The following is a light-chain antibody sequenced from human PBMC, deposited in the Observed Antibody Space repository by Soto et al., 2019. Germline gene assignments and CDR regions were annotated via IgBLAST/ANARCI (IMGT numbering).Light chain of an antibody. CDR2: GVI. Sequence: QSALTQPASVSGSPGQSITISCTGTSSDVGGAYNYVSWYQQHPGKAPKLMIYGVINRPSGVSNRFSGSKSGNTASLTISGLQAEDEADYYCSSWTSSSTLLFGGGTKLTVL. CDR3: SSWTSSSTLL. CDR1: SSDVGGAYNY. V-gene: IGLV2-14*01. J-gene: IGLJ3*02.